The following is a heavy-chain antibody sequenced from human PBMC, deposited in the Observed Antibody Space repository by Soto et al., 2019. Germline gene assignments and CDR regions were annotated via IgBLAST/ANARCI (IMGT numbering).Heavy chain of an antibody. Sequence: QVQLQESGPGLVKPSETLSLTCAVSGGSVSNSRYSWSWIRQPPGKGLEWIGYIYYSGSTNYYPSLKRRVTISVDTSKNRFSLKRSCVTAADPAVYYCARVFSVTAGSWTYYYGLDVWGQGTTVTVSS. CDR1: GGSVSNSRYS. D-gene: IGHD2-2*01. CDR2: IYYSGST. V-gene: IGHV4-61*03. CDR3: ARVFSVTAGSWTYYYGLDV. J-gene: IGHJ6*02.